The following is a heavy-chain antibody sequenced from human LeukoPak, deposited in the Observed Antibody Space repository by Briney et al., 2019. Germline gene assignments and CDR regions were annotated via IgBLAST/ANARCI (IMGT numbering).Heavy chain of an antibody. CDR2: LSYSGGST. CDR3: AKWRSGYPNYYFDY. D-gene: IGHD3-22*01. CDR1: GFTFSSYA. V-gene: IGHV3-23*01. Sequence: PGGSLRLSCAASGFTFSSYAMSWVRQAPGKGLEWVSGLSYSGGSTYYADSVKGRFIISRDNSKNTLYLQMSSLRAEDTAVYYCAKWRSGYPNYYFDYWGQGTLVTVSS. J-gene: IGHJ4*02.